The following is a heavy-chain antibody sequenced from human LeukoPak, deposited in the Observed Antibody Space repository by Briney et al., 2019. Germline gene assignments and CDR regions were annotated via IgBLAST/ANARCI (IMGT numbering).Heavy chain of an antibody. V-gene: IGHV4-38-2*01. CDR1: GYSISSGYY. J-gene: IGHJ4*02. Sequence: SETLSLTCAVSGYSISSGYYWGWIRQPPGKGLEWIGSIYQSGSTYYNPSLKSRVTISVDTSKNQFSLKLSSVTAADTAVYYCARNRGYYDSSGYYAVDYWGQGTLVTVSS. CDR2: IYQSGST. CDR3: ARNRGYYDSSGYYAVDY. D-gene: IGHD3-22*01.